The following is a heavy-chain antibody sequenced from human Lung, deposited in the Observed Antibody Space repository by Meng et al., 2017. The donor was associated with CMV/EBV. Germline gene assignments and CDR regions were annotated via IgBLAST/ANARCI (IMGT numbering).Heavy chain of an antibody. CDR2: ISPNNGAT. CDR1: GYTFSDHS. CDR3: ATKMYYDLWCAYRGAEGVDPFNI. V-gene: IGHV1-2*02. J-gene: IGHJ3*02. D-gene: IGHD3-3*01. Sequence: ASVKVSCKASGYTFSDHSMTWVRQAPGQGLEWVRWISPNNGATNYAQNFQGTVTMTRDTSTSTVYMDLNRLTYDDTAVYYSATKMYYDLWCAYRGAEGVDPFNIWGQGTLVTVSS.